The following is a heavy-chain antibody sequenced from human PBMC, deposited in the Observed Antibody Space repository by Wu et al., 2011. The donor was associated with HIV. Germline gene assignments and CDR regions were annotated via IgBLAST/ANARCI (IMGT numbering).Heavy chain of an antibody. V-gene: IGHV1-18*01. D-gene: IGHD2-2*01. J-gene: IGHJ4*02. Sequence: QVQLVQSGAEVKKPGASVRVSCKASGYTFTTYGISWVRQAPGQGLEWMGWISAYNGDTNYAQKLQGRVTMTTDTSTSTAYMELRSLRSDDTAVYYCARDELDQLLSECFFDYWGQGTLVTVSS. CDR1: GYTFTTYG. CDR2: ISAYNGDT. CDR3: ARDELDQLLSECFFDY.